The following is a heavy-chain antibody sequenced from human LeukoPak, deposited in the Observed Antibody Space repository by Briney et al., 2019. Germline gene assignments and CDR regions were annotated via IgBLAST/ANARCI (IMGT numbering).Heavy chain of an antibody. D-gene: IGHD3-10*01. J-gene: IGHJ4*02. Sequence: GGSLRLSCAASGFTFSSTWMHWFRQAPGKGPVWVSRIHSDGSSTIYADSVKDRFTISRDNARNTLYLQMNSLRAEDTAVYYCARLNYYGSGSQDYWGQGTLVTVSS. CDR3: ARLNYYGSGSQDY. CDR1: GFTFSSTW. CDR2: IHSDGSST. V-gene: IGHV3-74*01.